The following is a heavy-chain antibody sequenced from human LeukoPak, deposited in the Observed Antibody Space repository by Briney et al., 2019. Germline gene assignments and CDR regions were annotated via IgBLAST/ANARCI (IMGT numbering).Heavy chain of an antibody. CDR3: ARAPDY. J-gene: IGHJ4*02. CDR1: GGTFSSYA. CDR2: INPNSGGT. Sequence: ASVKVSCKASGGTFSSYAISWVRQAPGQGLEWMGWINPNSGGTNYAQKFQGRVTMTRDTSISTAYMELSRLRPDDTAVYYCARAPDYWGQGTLVTVSS. V-gene: IGHV1-2*02.